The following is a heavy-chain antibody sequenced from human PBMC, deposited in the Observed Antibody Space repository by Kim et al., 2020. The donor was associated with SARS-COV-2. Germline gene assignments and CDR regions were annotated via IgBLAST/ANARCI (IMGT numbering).Heavy chain of an antibody. CDR3: ARVGVAGRYFDL. V-gene: IGHV3-64*02. J-gene: IGHJ2*01. D-gene: IGHD1-26*01. CDR2: ISGTGMWT. CDR1: GFSSSAYG. Sequence: GGSLRLSCAASGFSSSAYGIHWVRQAPGKGLQYVSAISGTGMWTYYAESVKGRFTISRDNPNNRLYLQMGSLRAEDMAVYYCARVGVAGRYFDLWGRGTLVTVSS.